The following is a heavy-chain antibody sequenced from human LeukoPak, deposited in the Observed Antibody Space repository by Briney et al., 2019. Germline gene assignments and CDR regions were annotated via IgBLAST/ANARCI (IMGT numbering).Heavy chain of an antibody. V-gene: IGHV4-59*08. CDR3: ARHSRGYGSFDY. Sequence: SETLSLTCTVSGGSISSYDWSWIRQPPGKGLEWIGYSYYTGSTKYNPSLKSRVTISVDTSKNQISLDLSSVTAADTAVYYCARHSRGYGSFDYWGQGTLVTVSS. D-gene: IGHD5-12*01. CDR1: GGSISSYD. J-gene: IGHJ4*02. CDR2: SYYTGST.